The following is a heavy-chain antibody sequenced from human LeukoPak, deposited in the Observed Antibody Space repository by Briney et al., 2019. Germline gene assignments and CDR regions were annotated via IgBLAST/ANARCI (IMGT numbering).Heavy chain of an antibody. Sequence: SETLSLTCTVSGGSISSYYWSWIRQPPGKGLEWIGYIYYSGSTNYNPSLKSRVTISVDTSKNQFSLKLSSVTAADTAVYYCARHGEYYYDSSGYYTRAYYFDYWGQGTLVTVSS. J-gene: IGHJ4*02. CDR1: GGSISSYY. CDR3: ARHGEYYYDSSGYYTRAYYFDY. V-gene: IGHV4-59*08. D-gene: IGHD3-22*01. CDR2: IYYSGST.